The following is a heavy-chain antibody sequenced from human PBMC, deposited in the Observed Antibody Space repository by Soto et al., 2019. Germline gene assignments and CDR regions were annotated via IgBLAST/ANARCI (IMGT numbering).Heavy chain of an antibody. CDR2: IRSKAYGGTT. CDR1: GFTFGDYA. V-gene: IGHV3-49*03. D-gene: IGHD3-22*01. Sequence: GGSLRLSCTASGFTFGDYAMSWFRQAPGKGLEWVGFIRSKAYGGTTEYAASVKGRFTISRDDSKSIAYLQMNSLKTEDTAVYYCTRITMIVVVITLGDYWGQGTLVTVSS. J-gene: IGHJ4*02. CDR3: TRITMIVVVITLGDY.